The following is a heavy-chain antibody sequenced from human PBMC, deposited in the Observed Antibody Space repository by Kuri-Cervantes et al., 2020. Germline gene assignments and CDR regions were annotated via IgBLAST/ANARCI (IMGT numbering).Heavy chain of an antibody. Sequence: GESLKISCAASGFTFSSYAMHWVRQAPGKGLEWVAVISYDGSNKYYADSVKGRFIISRDNSKNTPYLQMNSLRAEDTAVYYCARDHLGDWGQGTLVTVSS. CDR1: GFTFSSYA. J-gene: IGHJ4*02. CDR2: ISYDGSNK. CDR3: ARDHLGD. V-gene: IGHV3-30-3*01.